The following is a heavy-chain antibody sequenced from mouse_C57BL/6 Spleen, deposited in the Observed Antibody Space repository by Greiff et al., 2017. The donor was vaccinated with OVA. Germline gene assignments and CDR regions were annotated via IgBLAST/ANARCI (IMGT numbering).Heavy chain of an antibody. D-gene: IGHD1-1*01. Sequence: QFQLQQSGPELVKPGASVKISCKASGYAFSSSWMNWVKQRPGKGLEWIGRIYPGDGDPNYNGKFKGKATLTADKSSSTAYMQLSSLTSEDSAVYFCARYYYGSSSWYFDVWGTGTTVTVSS. CDR2: IYPGDGDP. CDR3: ARYYYGSSSWYFDV. V-gene: IGHV1-82*01. CDR1: GYAFSSSW. J-gene: IGHJ1*03.